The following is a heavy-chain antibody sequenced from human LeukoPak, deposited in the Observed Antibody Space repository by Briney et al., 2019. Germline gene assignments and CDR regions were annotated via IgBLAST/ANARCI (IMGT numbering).Heavy chain of an antibody. D-gene: IGHD1-14*01. Sequence: GGSLRLSCAASGFTFSSYWMHWVRQAPGKGLVWVLRINTDGSSTSYADSVKGRFTISRDNAKNTLYLQMNSLRAEDTAVYYCARDPEIKELDYWGQGTLVTVSS. CDR2: INTDGSST. CDR1: GFTFSSYW. V-gene: IGHV3-74*01. CDR3: ARDPEIKELDY. J-gene: IGHJ4*02.